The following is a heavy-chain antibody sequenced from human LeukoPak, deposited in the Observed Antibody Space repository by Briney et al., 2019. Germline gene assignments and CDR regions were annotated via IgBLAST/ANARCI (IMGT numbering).Heavy chain of an antibody. CDR3: AKVQGGRITIFGVVSDY. Sequence: GSLRLSCAASGFTLSSYAMSWVRQAPGKGLEWVSAISGSGGSTYYADSVKGRFTISRDNSKNTLYLQMNSLRAEDTAVYYCAKVQGGRITIFGVVSDYWGQGTLVTVSS. CDR2: ISGSGGST. V-gene: IGHV3-23*01. CDR1: GFTLSSYA. J-gene: IGHJ4*02. D-gene: IGHD3-3*01.